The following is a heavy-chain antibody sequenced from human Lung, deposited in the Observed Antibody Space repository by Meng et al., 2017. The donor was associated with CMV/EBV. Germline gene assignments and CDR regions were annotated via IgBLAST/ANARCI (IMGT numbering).Heavy chain of an antibody. CDR2: ISSSGSTI. D-gene: IGHD5-18*01. Sequence: GGSXRLXCAASGFTFSSYEMNWVHQAPGKGLEWISYISSSGSTIYYADSVKGRFTISRDYAKNSLYLQMNSLRAEDTAVYYCARQLADTLLAHYYYYGMDVWXQGTTVTVSS. J-gene: IGHJ6*01. V-gene: IGHV3-48*03. CDR3: ARQLADTLLAHYYYYGMDV. CDR1: GFTFSSYE.